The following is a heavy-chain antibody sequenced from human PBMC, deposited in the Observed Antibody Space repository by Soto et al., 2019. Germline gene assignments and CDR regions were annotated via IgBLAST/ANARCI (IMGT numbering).Heavy chain of an antibody. V-gene: IGHV1-69*02. J-gene: IGHJ5*02. Sequence: QVQLVQSGAEVKKPGSSVKVSCKASGGTFSSYTISWVRQAPGQGLEWMGRIIPILGIANYAQKFQGRVTIAADKSTSAAYLELSSLRSEDTAVYYCARGGVAVAFPFAPWGQGTLVTVSS. CDR2: IIPILGIA. CDR3: ARGGVAVAFPFAP. D-gene: IGHD6-13*01. CDR1: GGTFSSYT.